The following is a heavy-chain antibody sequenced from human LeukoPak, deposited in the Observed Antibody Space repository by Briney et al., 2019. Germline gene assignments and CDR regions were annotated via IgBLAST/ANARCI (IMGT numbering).Heavy chain of an antibody. V-gene: IGHV1-46*01. J-gene: IGHJ4*02. CDR2: INPSGGST. CDR3: ATSYDSSGYHE. D-gene: IGHD3-22*01. Sequence: ASVKVSCKASGYTFTSYYMHWVRQAPGQGLEWMGIINPSGGSTSYAQKFQGRVTMTEDTSTDTAYMELSSLRSEDTAVYYCATSYDSSGYHEWGQGTLVTVSS. CDR1: GYTFTSYY.